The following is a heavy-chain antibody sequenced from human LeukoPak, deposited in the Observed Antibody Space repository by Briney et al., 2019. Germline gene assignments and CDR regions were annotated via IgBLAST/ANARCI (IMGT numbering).Heavy chain of an antibody. CDR3: TRSGYRHPYHFDS. Sequence: GGSLRLSCAASGFTFSNYGMSWVRQAPGKGLEWVSVLYAGGGTDHADSVKGRFTISRDNSKNTLSLQMNSLRAEDTAIYYCTRSGYRHPYHFDSWGQGTLVTVSS. CDR1: GFTFSNYG. J-gene: IGHJ4*02. D-gene: IGHD3-22*01. CDR2: LYAGGGT. V-gene: IGHV3-53*01.